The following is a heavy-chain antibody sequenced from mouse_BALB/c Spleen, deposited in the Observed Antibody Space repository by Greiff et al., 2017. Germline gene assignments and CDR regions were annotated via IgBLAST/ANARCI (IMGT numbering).Heavy chain of an antibody. Sequence: EVQLQQSGAELVRPGALVKLSCKASGFNIKDYYMHWVKQRPEQGLEWIGWIDPENGNTIYDPKFQGKASITADTSSNTAYLQLSSLTSEDNAVYYCARPSPYYVSSFWYFDVGGAGTTVTVSS. CDR1: GFNIKDYY. D-gene: IGHD1-1*01. V-gene: IGHV14-1*02. CDR2: IDPENGNT. J-gene: IGHJ1*01. CDR3: ARPSPYYVSSFWYFDV.